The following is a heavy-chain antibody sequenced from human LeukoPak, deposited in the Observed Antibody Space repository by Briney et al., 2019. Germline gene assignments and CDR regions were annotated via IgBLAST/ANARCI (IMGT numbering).Heavy chain of an antibody. CDR2: FDPEDGET. CDR3: ATDWMAENWFDP. D-gene: IGHD5-24*01. Sequence: ASVKVSCKVSGYTLTELSMHWVRQAPGKGLEWMGGFDPEDGETIYAQKLQGRVTMTEDTSTDTAYMELSSLRSEDTVVYYCATDWMAENWFDPWGQGTLVTVSS. CDR1: GYTLTELS. V-gene: IGHV1-24*01. J-gene: IGHJ5*02.